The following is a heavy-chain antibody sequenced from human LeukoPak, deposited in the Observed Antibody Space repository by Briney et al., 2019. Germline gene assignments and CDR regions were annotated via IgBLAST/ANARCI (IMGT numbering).Heavy chain of an antibody. Sequence: PGGSLRLSCAASEFTFSSYAMNWVRQAPGKGLEWVSAISGSGGSTYYADSVKGRFTISRDNSKNTLYLQMNSLRAEDTAVYYCAKAIDVLRFLEWLPFDYWGQGTLVTVSS. CDR1: EFTFSSYA. D-gene: IGHD3-3*01. CDR3: AKAIDVLRFLEWLPFDY. V-gene: IGHV3-23*01. J-gene: IGHJ4*02. CDR2: ISGSGGST.